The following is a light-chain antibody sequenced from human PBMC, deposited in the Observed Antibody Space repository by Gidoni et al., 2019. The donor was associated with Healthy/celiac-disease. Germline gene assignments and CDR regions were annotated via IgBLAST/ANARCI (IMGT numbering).Light chain of an antibody. J-gene: IGKJ2*01. V-gene: IGKV3-20*01. CDR1: QRVSSSY. Sequence: EIVLTQSPATPSLSPGERATLSCRASQRVSSSYLAWYQQKPGQAPRLLIYGASSRANGITDRFSGSGSGTYFTLTISRLEPEDFAVYYCQQYGSSPLYTFXQXTKLEIK. CDR3: QQYGSSPLYT. CDR2: GAS.